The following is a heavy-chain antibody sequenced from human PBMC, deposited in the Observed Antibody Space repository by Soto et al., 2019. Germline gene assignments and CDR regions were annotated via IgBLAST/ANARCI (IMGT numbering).Heavy chain of an antibody. J-gene: IGHJ4*02. V-gene: IGHV4-31*03. CDR3: ARDHFGGNQIFDY. Sequence: PSETLSLTCTFSGGSISSGGYYWSWIRQHPGKGLEWIGYIYYSGSTYYNPSLKSRVTISVDTSKNQFSLKLSSVTAADTAVYYCARDHFGGNQIFDYWGQGTRVTLPS. CDR2: IYYSGST. D-gene: IGHD2-21*01. CDR1: GGSISSGGYY.